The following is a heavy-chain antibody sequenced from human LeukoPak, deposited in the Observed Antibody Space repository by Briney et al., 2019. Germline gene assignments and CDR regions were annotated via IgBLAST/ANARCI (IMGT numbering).Heavy chain of an antibody. D-gene: IGHD6-25*01. Sequence: GGSLRLSCTSSGFTFREFAVSWFRQAPGKGLEWVANIKQDGSEKNYVDSVKGRFTISRDNAKNSLYLQMNSLRAEDTAVYYCAGGLELDYWGQGTLVTVSS. V-gene: IGHV3-7*03. CDR2: IKQDGSEK. CDR3: AGGLELDY. CDR1: GFTFREFA. J-gene: IGHJ4*02.